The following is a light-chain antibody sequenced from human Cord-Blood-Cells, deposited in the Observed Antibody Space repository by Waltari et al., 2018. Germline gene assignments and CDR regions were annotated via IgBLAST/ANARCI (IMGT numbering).Light chain of an antibody. CDR3: QQYNNWPPWT. Sequence: EIVMTQSPATLSVSPGERATLSCRASQIVSSNLAWYQQKPGQATRLLIHGASTRATGIPARFSGSWSGTEFTLTISSLQSEDFAVYYCQQYNNWPPWTFGQGTKVEIK. CDR1: QIVSSN. CDR2: GAS. V-gene: IGKV3-15*01. J-gene: IGKJ1*01.